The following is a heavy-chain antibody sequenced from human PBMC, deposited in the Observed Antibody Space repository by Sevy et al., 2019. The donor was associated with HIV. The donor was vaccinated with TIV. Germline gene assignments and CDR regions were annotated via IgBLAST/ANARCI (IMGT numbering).Heavy chain of an antibody. J-gene: IGHJ6*03. CDR1: GFTFSTYE. V-gene: IGHV3-48*03. CDR2: ISSSGATI. CDR3: ARVGQMPSSAVYYYMDV. D-gene: IGHD2-2*01. Sequence: GGCLRLSCAASGFTFSTYEVNWVRQAPGQGLEWISYISSSGATIYYADSVKGRFTISRDNAKNSVFQQMHSLRAEDTALYYCARVGQMPSSAVYYYMDVWGTGTAVTVSS.